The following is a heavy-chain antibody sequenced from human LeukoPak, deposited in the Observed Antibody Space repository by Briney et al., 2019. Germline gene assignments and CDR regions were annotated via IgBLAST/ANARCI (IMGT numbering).Heavy chain of an antibody. Sequence: SETLSLICTVSADSISSGYYWGWIRQSPGKGLEWIGSIYHSGSTYYNPSLRSRVTISVDMSKNQFSLRLNSVTAADTAVYYCARRGASASGSWFGPWGQGTLVIVSS. CDR3: ARRGASASGSWFGP. D-gene: IGHD1-26*01. CDR2: IYHSGST. CDR1: ADSISSGYY. V-gene: IGHV4-38-2*02. J-gene: IGHJ5*02.